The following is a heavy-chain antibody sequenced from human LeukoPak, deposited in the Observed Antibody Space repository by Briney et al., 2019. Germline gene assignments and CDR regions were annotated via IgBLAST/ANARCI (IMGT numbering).Heavy chain of an antibody. V-gene: IGHV1-2*02. J-gene: IGHJ4*02. CDR2: INPNSGGT. Sequence: ASVKVSCKASGYTFTDYYIHWVRQAPGQGLEWVGWINPNSGGTNYAQKFQGRVTMTRDTSISTAYMELSRLRSDDTALYYCARGAHYHDSSEGYDYWGQGTLVTVSS. CDR3: ARGAHYHDSSEGYDY. CDR1: GYTFTDYY. D-gene: IGHD3-22*01.